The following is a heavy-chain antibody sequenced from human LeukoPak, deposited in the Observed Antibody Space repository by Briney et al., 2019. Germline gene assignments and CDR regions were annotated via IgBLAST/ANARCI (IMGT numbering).Heavy chain of an antibody. D-gene: IGHD3-10*01. V-gene: IGHV3-23*01. CDR3: ARDVIRQYHFYERPPFGAFDP. Sequence: PGGSLRLSCAASGLTFSSHAMSWVRQAPGKGLEWVSAISGSGSSTYYADSVKGRFTISRDNSKNTLFLQMNSLRAEDTAVYYCARDVIRQYHFYERPPFGAFDPWGQGTLATVSS. CDR1: GLTFSSHA. J-gene: IGHJ5*02. CDR2: ISGSGSST.